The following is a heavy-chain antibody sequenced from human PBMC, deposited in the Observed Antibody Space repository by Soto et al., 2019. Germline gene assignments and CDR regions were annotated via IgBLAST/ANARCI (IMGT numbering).Heavy chain of an antibody. CDR1: GYTFTSYG. CDR2: ISAYNGNT. CDR3: ARSPLNPESYYGMDV. J-gene: IGHJ6*02. Sequence: QVQLVQSGAEVKKPGASVKVSCKASGYTFTSYGISWVRQAPGQGLEWMGWISAYNGNTNYAQKLQGRVTMTTDTSTNTAYMELRSLRSDDTAVYYCARSPLNPESYYGMDVWGQGTTVTVSS. V-gene: IGHV1-18*04.